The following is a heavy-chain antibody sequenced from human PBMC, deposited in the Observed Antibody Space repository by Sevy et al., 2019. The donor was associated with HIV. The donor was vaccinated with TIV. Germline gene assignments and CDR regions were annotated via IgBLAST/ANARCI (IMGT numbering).Heavy chain of an antibody. CDR3: VKEGCGEGGDH. J-gene: IGHJ4*02. Sequence: GGSLRLSCAASGFSYSSYGMHWVRQAPGKWLEWVAYIQYDGSNKDYADSVKGRFTISRDNSKNTLDLQMNSLRVEDTAVYYCVKEGCGEGGDHRGQGTLVTVSS. CDR1: GFSYSSYG. CDR2: IQYDGSNK. D-gene: IGHD2-21*01. V-gene: IGHV3-30*02.